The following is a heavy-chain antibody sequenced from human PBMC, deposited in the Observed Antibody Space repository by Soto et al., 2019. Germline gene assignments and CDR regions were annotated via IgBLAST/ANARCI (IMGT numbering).Heavy chain of an antibody. Sequence: SVKVSCKASGGTFSSYAISWVRQAPGQGLEWMGGIIPIFGTANYAQKFQGRVTITADESTSTAYMELSSLRSEDTAVYYCARDSGYSYGYEYHYYYGMDVWGQGTTVTVSS. J-gene: IGHJ6*02. V-gene: IGHV1-69*13. D-gene: IGHD5-18*01. CDR3: ARDSGYSYGYEYHYYYGMDV. CDR1: GGTFSSYA. CDR2: IIPIFGTA.